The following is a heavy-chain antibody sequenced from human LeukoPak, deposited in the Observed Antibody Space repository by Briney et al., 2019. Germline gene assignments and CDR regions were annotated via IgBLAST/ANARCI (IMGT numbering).Heavy chain of an antibody. J-gene: IGHJ5*02. V-gene: IGHV3-30*02. CDR2: IRNDGDNK. CDR1: GFNFRSYG. D-gene: IGHD2-21*01. CDR3: AKDVAVMDYWFDP. Sequence: PGGSLRLSCAASGFNFRSYGMHWVRQAPGKGLEWVAFIRNDGDNKYYGDSVKGRFTISRDNSRNTLYLQMNSLTTEDTAVYHCAKDVAVMDYWFDPWGQGTLVTVSS.